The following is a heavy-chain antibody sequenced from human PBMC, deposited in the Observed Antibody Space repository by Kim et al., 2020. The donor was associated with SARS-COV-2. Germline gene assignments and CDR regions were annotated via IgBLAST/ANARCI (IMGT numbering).Heavy chain of an antibody. Sequence: GGSLRLSCGASGFTFNNYAMHWVRQAPGKGLEWMAVISYDLIIKYYSDSLKVQFTVSRARSPPPLYLPLLRLIPSAPPLSYCAQSRAFVWFGEGWDGFDV. V-gene: IGHV3-30*18. CDR3: AQSRAFVWFGEGWDGFDV. CDR2: ISYDLIIK. D-gene: IGHD3-10*01. J-gene: IGHJ3*01. CDR1: GFTFNNYA.